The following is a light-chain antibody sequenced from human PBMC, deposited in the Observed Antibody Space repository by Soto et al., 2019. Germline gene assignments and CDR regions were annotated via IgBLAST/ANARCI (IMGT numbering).Light chain of an antibody. V-gene: IGKV3-15*01. CDR2: SAS. CDR1: QSLRSN. CDR3: QQYNSYLWT. Sequence: EIVMTQSPVTLSVSPGETVILSCRASQSLRSNLAWYQQKPGQTPRLLIYSASIRAAATPARFSGSGAGTNFSLTISSLQSEDFAVYYCQQYNSYLWTFGQGTKVEIK. J-gene: IGKJ1*01.